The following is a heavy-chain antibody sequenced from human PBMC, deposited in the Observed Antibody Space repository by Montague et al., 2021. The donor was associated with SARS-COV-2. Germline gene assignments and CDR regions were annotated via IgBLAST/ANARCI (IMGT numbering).Heavy chain of an antibody. Sequence: SETLSLTCTVSGGSLSSGLFYWGWIRQPPGKGLEWIGSIHNGGTTTNNPSLKSRVTLSADSSKNQFSLRLDSMTAADTAVYYRARHRNYGDHSLDNWFHPWGQGTLVTVSS. CDR1: GGSLSSGLFY. CDR3: ARHRNYGDHSLDNWFHP. CDR2: IHNGGTT. D-gene: IGHD4-17*01. J-gene: IGHJ5*02. V-gene: IGHV4-39*01.